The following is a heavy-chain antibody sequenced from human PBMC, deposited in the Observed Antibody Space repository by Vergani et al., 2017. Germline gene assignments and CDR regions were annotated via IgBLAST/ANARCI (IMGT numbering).Heavy chain of an antibody. CDR2: IIPIFVTA. D-gene: IGHD2-2*01. V-gene: IGHV1-69*01. J-gene: IGHJ4*02. CDR3: ARDESLCSSTSCPDY. CDR1: GGTFSSYA. Sequence: QVQLVKSGAELKKPGSSVKVSCKASGGTFSSYAISWVRQAPGQGLEWMGGIIPIFVTANYAQRFQGRVTITADESSSTAYMELSSLRSEDTAVYYCARDESLCSSTSCPDYWGQGTLVTVSS.